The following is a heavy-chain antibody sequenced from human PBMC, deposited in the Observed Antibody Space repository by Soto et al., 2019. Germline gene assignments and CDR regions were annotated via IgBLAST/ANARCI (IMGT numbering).Heavy chain of an antibody. CDR1: GFTLSDFA. V-gene: IGHV3-30-3*01. CDR2: ISNDGGNE. Sequence: QVQLVESGGGVVQPGRSLRLSCAASGFTLSDFALHWVRQAPGKGLEWVALISNDGGNEHYGDSVRGRFTISRDNSRHMLYLQMTSLRVEDTAVYYCARAVPGRDVWGQGTTVTVSS. J-gene: IGHJ6*02. D-gene: IGHD1-26*01. CDR3: ARAVPGRDV.